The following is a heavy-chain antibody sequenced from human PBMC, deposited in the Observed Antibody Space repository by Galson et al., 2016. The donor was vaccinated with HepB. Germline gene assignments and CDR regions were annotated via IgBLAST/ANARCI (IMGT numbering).Heavy chain of an antibody. CDR3: ARREANGFSL. V-gene: IGHV5-51*03. D-gene: IGHD2-8*01. CDR2: VYPGDSET. J-gene: IGHJ4*02. CDR1: GHSFVDYW. Sequence: QSGAEVKKPGESLKISCKGSGHSFVDYWIVWMRQMPGKGPEWMGMVYPGDSETRYSPSFQGQVTFSADKSLYTAYVQWGSLKTSDSAMYYCARREANGFSLWGQGTLVTVSS.